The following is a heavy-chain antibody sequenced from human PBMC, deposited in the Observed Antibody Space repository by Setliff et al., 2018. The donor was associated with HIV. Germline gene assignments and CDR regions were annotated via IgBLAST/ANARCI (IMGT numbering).Heavy chain of an antibody. Sequence: PGGSLRLSCAASGLIFSSYEMNWVRQAPGKGLEWISFIGGHGSIITYGESVKGRFTISRDDAKNTLYLQMNSLRAEDTAVYYCARDRGYPDSFNIWGQGTVVTVSS. CDR3: ARDRGYPDSFNI. CDR1: GLIFSSYE. V-gene: IGHV3-48*03. D-gene: IGHD3-10*01. CDR2: IGGHGSII. J-gene: IGHJ3*02.